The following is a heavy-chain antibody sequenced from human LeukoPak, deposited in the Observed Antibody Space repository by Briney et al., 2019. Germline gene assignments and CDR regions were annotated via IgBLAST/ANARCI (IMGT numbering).Heavy chain of an antibody. Sequence: PGGSLRPSCAASGFTFSGYCMTWVRQAPGKGLEWVATINQDGSEKSYVDSVKGRSTISRDNAKNSLYLQMNSLRAEDTALYYCARQWYSSIVRYFDYWGQGTLVTVSS. CDR3: ARQWYSSIVRYFDY. J-gene: IGHJ4*02. D-gene: IGHD6-19*01. CDR1: GFTFSGYC. V-gene: IGHV3-7*01. CDR2: INQDGSEK.